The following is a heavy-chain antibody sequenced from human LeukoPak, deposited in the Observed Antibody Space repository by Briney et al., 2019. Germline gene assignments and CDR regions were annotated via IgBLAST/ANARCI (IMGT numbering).Heavy chain of an antibody. V-gene: IGHV4-30-4*07. D-gene: IGHD3-10*01. CDR2: IYYSGNT. J-gene: IGHJ5*02. CDR1: GASISSGDYS. Sequence: SETLSLTCAVSGASISSGDYSWSWIRQPPGKGLEWIAYIYYSGNTDYNPSLKSRVTISVDTSKNEFSLKLNSVTAADTAVYYCARGRRNSISLIRGARAYSWFDPWGQGTLVTVSS. CDR3: ARGRRNSISLIRGARAYSWFDP.